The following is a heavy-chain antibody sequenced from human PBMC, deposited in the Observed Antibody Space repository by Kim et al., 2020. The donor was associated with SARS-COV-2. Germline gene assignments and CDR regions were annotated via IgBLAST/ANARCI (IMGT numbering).Heavy chain of an antibody. CDR2: ISYDGSNK. V-gene: IGHV3-30*04. D-gene: IGHD5-18*01. CDR1: GFTFSSYA. J-gene: IGHJ3*02. Sequence: GGSLRLSCAASGFTFSSYAMHWVRQAPGKGLEWVAVISYDGSNKYYADSVKGRFTISRDNSKNTLYLQMNSLRAEDTAVYYCARVRDGYSYGNDAFDIWG. CDR3: ARVRDGYSYGNDAFDI.